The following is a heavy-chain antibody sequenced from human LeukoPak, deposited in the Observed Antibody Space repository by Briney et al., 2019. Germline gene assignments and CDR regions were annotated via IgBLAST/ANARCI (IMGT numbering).Heavy chain of an antibody. J-gene: IGHJ4*02. CDR2: IYYSGST. CDR3: ARAGRGSSSWYFTFFDY. D-gene: IGHD6-13*01. V-gene: IGHV4-31*03. Sequence: SQTLSLTCTVSGGSISSGGYYWSWIRQHPGKGLEWIGYIYYSGSTYYNPSLKSRVTISVDTSKNQFSLKLSSVTAADTAVYYCARAGRGSSSWYFTFFDYWGQGTLVTVSS. CDR1: GGSISSGGYY.